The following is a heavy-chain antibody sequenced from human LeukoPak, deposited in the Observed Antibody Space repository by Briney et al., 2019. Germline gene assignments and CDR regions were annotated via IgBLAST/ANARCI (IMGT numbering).Heavy chain of an antibody. CDR3: ARQIAVAGRRDFIDY. Sequence: SETLSLTCTVSGGSISSYYWSWIRQPPGKGLEWIGYIYYSGSTNYNPSLKSRVTISVDTSKNQFSLKLSSVTAADTAVYYCARQIAVAGRRDFIDYWGQGTLVTVSS. D-gene: IGHD6-19*01. J-gene: IGHJ4*02. CDR1: GGSISSYY. V-gene: IGHV4-59*08. CDR2: IYYSGST.